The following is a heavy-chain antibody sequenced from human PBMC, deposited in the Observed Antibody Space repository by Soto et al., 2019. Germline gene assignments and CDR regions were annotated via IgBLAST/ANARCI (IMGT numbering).Heavy chain of an antibody. J-gene: IGHJ5*02. D-gene: IGHD3-16*01. Sequence: SETLSLTCAVSGASIRSYHWSFLRQPAGKGLEWIGRIQHTGNTNYNPSLKSRVTMSADTSKNQISLKMTSVTAADTAVYFCAKDVSSRRWFDPWGQGVPVTVSS. V-gene: IGHV4-4*07. CDR2: IQHTGNT. CDR3: AKDVSSRRWFDP. CDR1: GASIRSYH.